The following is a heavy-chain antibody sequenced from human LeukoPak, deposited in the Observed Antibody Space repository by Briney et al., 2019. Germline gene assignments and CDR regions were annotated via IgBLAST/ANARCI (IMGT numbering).Heavy chain of an antibody. Sequence: SETLSLTCTVSGGSIRSYYWSWIRQPPGKGLEWIGYIYTSGSTNYNPSLKSRVTISVDTSKNQFSLKLSSVTAADTAVYYCARHYYYDGSGYYRDAFDIWGQGTMVTVSS. CDR3: ARHYYYDGSGYYRDAFDI. CDR1: GGSIRSYY. D-gene: IGHD3-22*01. CDR2: IYTSGST. J-gene: IGHJ3*02. V-gene: IGHV4-4*09.